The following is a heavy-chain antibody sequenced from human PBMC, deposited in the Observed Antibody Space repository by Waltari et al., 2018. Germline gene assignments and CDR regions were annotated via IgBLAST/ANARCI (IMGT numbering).Heavy chain of an antibody. Sequence: QVQLVQSGAEVKKPGASVKVSCKASVYTFTSYYMHWVRQAPGQGLEWMGIINPSGGSTSYAQKFQGRVTMTRDTSTSTVYMELSSLRSEDTAVYYCARGGVSGWYLGCFDYWGQGTLVTVSS. J-gene: IGHJ4*02. CDR2: INPSGGST. V-gene: IGHV1-46*01. CDR1: VYTFTSYY. CDR3: ARGGVSGWYLGCFDY. D-gene: IGHD6-19*01.